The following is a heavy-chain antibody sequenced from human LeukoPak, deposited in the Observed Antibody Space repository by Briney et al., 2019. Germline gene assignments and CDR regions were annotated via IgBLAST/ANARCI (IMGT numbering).Heavy chain of an antibody. Sequence: SETLSLTCAVYGGSFSGYYWSWIRQPPGKGLEWIGEINHSGSTNYNPSLKSRVTISVDTSKNQFSLKLSSVTAADTAVCYCARGGPYDSSGSLDYWGQGTLVTVSS. CDR2: INHSGST. CDR1: GGSFSGYY. J-gene: IGHJ4*02. CDR3: ARGGPYDSSGSLDY. V-gene: IGHV4-34*01. D-gene: IGHD3-22*01.